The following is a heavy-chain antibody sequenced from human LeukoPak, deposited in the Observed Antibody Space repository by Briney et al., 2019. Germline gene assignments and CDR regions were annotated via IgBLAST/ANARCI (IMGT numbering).Heavy chain of an antibody. CDR2: ISGSGGST. D-gene: IGHD5-18*01. J-gene: IGHJ4*02. Sequence: LGGSLRLSCAASGFTFSSYAMRWVRQAPGKGLEWVSGISGSGGSTHYADSVKGRFTISRDNSKNTLYLQMNSLRAEDTAVYYCAKGEGYSYGLQDYWGQGTLVTVSS. CDR1: GFTFSSYA. CDR3: AKGEGYSYGLQDY. V-gene: IGHV3-23*01.